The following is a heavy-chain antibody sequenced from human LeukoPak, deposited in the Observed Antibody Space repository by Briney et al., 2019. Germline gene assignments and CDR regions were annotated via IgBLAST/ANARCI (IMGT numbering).Heavy chain of an antibody. D-gene: IGHD3-22*01. J-gene: IGHJ4*02. CDR2: IKQDGSEK. CDR1: GFTFSSYW. CDR3: ARDLSYYDSSGYYYYYFDY. Sequence: GGSLRLSCAASGFTFSSYWMSWVRQAPGKGLEWVANIKQDGSEKYYVDSVKGRFTISRDNSKNTLYLQMNSLRAEDTAVYYCARDLSYYDSSGYYYYYFDYWGQGTLVTVSS. V-gene: IGHV3-7*01.